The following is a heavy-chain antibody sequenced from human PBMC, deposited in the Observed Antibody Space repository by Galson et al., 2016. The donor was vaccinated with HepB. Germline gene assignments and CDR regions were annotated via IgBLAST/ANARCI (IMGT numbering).Heavy chain of an antibody. CDR2: ITHTTYTI. D-gene: IGHD4-23*01. Sequence: SLRLSCAASGFTFSSYSVNWVRQAPGKGLEWVSHITHTTYTIYYADSVKGRFTISRDNAKNSVYLQMNSLRAEDTAVYYCARDLWRGGRIDYWGQGTLVTVSS. CDR3: ARDLWRGGRIDY. CDR1: GFTFSSYS. V-gene: IGHV3-48*01. J-gene: IGHJ4*02.